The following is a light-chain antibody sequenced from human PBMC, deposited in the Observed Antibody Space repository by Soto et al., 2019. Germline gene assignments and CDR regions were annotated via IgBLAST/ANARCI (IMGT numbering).Light chain of an antibody. CDR3: SSYTSTTTRV. J-gene: IGLJ1*01. CDR2: EVS. CDR1: SSDVGGYNY. Sequence: QSVLTQPASVSGSPGQSITISCTGTSSDVGGYNYVSWYQQHPGKGPKLMIYEVSNRPSGVSNRFSGSMSGNTATLTISGLQAEDEADYYCSSYTSTTTRVFGTGTKVTVL. V-gene: IGLV2-14*03.